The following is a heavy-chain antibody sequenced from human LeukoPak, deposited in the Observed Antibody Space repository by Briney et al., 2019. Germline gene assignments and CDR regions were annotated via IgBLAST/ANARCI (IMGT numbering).Heavy chain of an antibody. J-gene: IGHJ4*02. CDR2: INPSGDST. V-gene: IGHV1-46*01. CDR3: ARVGEAGRYYVDY. CDR1: GYTFTINH. D-gene: IGHD1-26*01. Sequence: ASVKVSCKASGYTFTINHIHWVRQAPGQGLEWMGVINPSGDSTTYAQNFQGRVTMTRDTSTSTVYMELRSLRSDDTAVYYCARVGEAGRYYVDYWGQGTLVTVSS.